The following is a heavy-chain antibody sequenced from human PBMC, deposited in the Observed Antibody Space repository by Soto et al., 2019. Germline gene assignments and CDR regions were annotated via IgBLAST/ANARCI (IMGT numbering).Heavy chain of an antibody. CDR1: GGSISSGGYS. D-gene: IGHD2-21*01. Sequence: SETLSLTCAVSGGSISSGGYSWSWIRQPPGKGLEWIGYIYHSGSTYYNPSLKSRVTISVDRSKNQFSLKLSSVTAADTAMYYCARGATRIQLWPFDFWAQGTLVTVSS. CDR2: IYHSGST. J-gene: IGHJ4*02. CDR3: ARGATRIQLWPFDF. V-gene: IGHV4-30-2*01.